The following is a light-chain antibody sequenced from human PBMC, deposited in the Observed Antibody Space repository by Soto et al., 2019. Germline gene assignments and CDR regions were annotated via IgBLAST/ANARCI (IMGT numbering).Light chain of an antibody. CDR1: QSISSY. V-gene: IGKV1-27*01. CDR2: AAS. CDR3: QKYNSAPWT. J-gene: IGKJ1*01. Sequence: DIQMTPSPSSLSASVGYRVTITCLASQSISSYLNWYQQKPGKVPKLLIYAASTLQSGVPSRFSGSGSGTDFTLTISSLQPEDVATYYCQKYNSAPWTFGQGTKVDIK.